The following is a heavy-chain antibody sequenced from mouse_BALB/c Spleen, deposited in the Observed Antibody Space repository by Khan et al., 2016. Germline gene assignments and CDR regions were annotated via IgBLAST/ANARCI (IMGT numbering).Heavy chain of an antibody. J-gene: IGHJ1*01. Sequence: EVKLLESGGGLVQPGGSLKLSCAASGFDFSRYWMSWVRQAPGKGLEWIGEINPDSSTINYTPSLKDKFIISRDNAKNTLYLQMSKVRSEDTAPXYCARQSRLWSTTGDFDVWGAGTTVTVSS. V-gene: IGHV4-1*02. D-gene: IGHD1-1*02. CDR2: INPDSSTI. CDR1: GFDFSRYW. CDR3: ARQSRLWSTTGDFDV.